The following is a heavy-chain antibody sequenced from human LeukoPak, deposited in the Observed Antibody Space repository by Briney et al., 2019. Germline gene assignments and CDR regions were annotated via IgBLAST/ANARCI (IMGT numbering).Heavy chain of an antibody. Sequence: ASVKVSCKASGYTFTSYGISWVRQAPGQGLEWMGWISAYNGNTNYAQKLQGRVTMTTDTSTSTAYMELRSLRSDDTAVYYCARAFGGDCSSTSCFTFDYWGQGTLVTVSS. CDR1: GYTFTSYG. V-gene: IGHV1-18*01. D-gene: IGHD2-2*01. CDR2: ISAYNGNT. J-gene: IGHJ4*02. CDR3: ARAFGGDCSSTSCFTFDY.